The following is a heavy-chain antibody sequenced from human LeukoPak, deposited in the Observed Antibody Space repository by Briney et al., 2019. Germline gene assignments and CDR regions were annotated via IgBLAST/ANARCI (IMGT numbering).Heavy chain of an antibody. Sequence: SETLSLTCTVSGGSISSSTYYWGWIRHPPGKGLECIGSIYYSGRTYYNPSLKSRVPLLQGTSKNQFYLKLTSVTAADTAVYYCATSLGTMVGAYYFDYWGQGTLVTVSS. V-gene: IGHV4-39*01. CDR2: IYYSGRT. J-gene: IGHJ4*02. CDR1: GGSISSSTYY. CDR3: ATSLGTMVGAYYFDY. D-gene: IGHD1-26*01.